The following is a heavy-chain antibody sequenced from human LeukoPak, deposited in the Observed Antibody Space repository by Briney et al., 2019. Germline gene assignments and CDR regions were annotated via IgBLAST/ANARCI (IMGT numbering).Heavy chain of an antibody. V-gene: IGHV4-39*07. CDR3: ARAYPFYCSGGSCSPYYFDY. Sequence: SETLSLTCTVSGGCISSNTYHWDWIRQPPGKGLECIGSIYYGGSTYYNPSLKSRVTISVDTSKNQFSLKLSSVTAADTAVYYCARAYPFYCSGGSCSPYYFDYWGQGTLVTVSS. D-gene: IGHD2-15*01. CDR2: IYYGGST. CDR1: GGCISSNTYH. J-gene: IGHJ4*02.